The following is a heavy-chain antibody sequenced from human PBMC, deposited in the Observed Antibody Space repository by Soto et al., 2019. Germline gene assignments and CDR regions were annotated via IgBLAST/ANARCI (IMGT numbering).Heavy chain of an antibody. CDR2: IKNKAGGGTT. Sequence: PGGSLRLSCAASGFTFSDAWMNWVRQAPGKGLEWVGHIKNKAGGGTTDYAAPVKGRYTISRDDSKNTLYLQMNSLKTEDTAVYYCTADLPSVTGPSDYWGQGTLVTVS. CDR3: TADLPSVTGPSDY. CDR1: GFTFSDAW. J-gene: IGHJ4*02. V-gene: IGHV3-15*07. D-gene: IGHD6-19*01.